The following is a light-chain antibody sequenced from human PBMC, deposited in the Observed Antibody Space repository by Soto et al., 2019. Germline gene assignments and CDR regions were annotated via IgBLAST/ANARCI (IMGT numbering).Light chain of an antibody. V-gene: IGKV1-5*03. Sequence: DIQMTQSPSTLSASIGDRVTITCRASQSINTRLAWYQQKPGKAPKLLIYKASSLESGVPSRFSGSGSGTEFTLTISSLQPDDFATYYCQQYNGYSRTFGQGTKVEIK. CDR2: KAS. J-gene: IGKJ1*01. CDR3: QQYNGYSRT. CDR1: QSINTR.